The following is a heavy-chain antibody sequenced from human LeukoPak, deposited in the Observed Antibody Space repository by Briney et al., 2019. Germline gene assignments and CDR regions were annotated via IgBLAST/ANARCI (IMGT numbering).Heavy chain of an antibody. D-gene: IGHD5-18*01. CDR1: GGSFSGYC. CDR2: INHSGST. Sequence: SETLSLTCAVYGGSFSGYCWSWIRQPPGKGLEWIGEINHSGSTNYNPSLKSRVTISVDTSKNQFSLKLSSVTAADTAVYYCARGGRGYSYGLFDYWGQGTLVTVSS. J-gene: IGHJ4*02. CDR3: ARGGRGYSYGLFDY. V-gene: IGHV4-34*01.